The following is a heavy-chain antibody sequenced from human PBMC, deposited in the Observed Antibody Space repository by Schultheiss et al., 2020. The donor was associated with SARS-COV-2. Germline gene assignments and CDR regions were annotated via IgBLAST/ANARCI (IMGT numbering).Heavy chain of an antibody. V-gene: IGHV4-34*01. D-gene: IGHD1-14*01. Sequence: GSLRLSCAVYGGSFSGYYWSWIRQPPGKGLEWIGEINHSGSTNYNPSLKSRVTISVDTSKNQFSLKLSSVTAADTAVYYCARAGHDFDYWGQGTLVTVSS. J-gene: IGHJ4*02. CDR1: GGSFSGYY. CDR3: ARAGHDFDY. CDR2: INHSGST.